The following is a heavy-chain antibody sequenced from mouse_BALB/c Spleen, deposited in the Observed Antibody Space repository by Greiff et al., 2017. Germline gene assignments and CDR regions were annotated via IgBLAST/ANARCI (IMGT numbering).Heavy chain of an antibody. CDR2: IDPANGNT. V-gene: IGHV14-3*02. CDR1: GFNIKDTY. CDR3: ARKANWDTAWFAY. Sequence: VQLKESGAELVKPGASVKLSCTASGFNIKDTYMHWVKQRPEQGLEWIGRIDPANGNTKYDPKFQGKATITADTSSNTAYLQLSSLTSEDTAVYYCARKANWDTAWFAYWGQGTLVTVSA. D-gene: IGHD4-1*01. J-gene: IGHJ3*01.